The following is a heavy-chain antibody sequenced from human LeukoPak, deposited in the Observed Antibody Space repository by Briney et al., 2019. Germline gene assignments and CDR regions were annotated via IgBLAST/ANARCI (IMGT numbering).Heavy chain of an antibody. Sequence: ASVKASCKASGDTFSSYAISWVRQAPGQGLEWMGGIIPIFGTANYAQKFQGRVTITADESTSTAYMELTSLRSEDTAVYYCARGRMAGTYVFDYWGQGTLVTVSS. J-gene: IGHJ4*02. CDR2: IIPIFGTA. D-gene: IGHD6-19*01. V-gene: IGHV1-69*13. CDR1: GDTFSSYA. CDR3: ARGRMAGTYVFDY.